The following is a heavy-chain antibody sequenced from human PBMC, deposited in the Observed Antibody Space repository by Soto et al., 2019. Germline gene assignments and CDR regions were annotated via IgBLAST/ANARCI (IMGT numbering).Heavy chain of an antibody. V-gene: IGHV5-51*01. CDR2: IYPGESDT. J-gene: IGHJ6*01. CDR3: ARSISNLRYYYNATDF. Sequence: GEPLKISCKASGYTFTAYWIGWVRQLPGKGLEWMGSIYPGESDTRYSPSFQGHVTLSVDKSTSTSYLQWNTLQASSTAMYHCARSISNLRYYYNATDF. D-gene: IGHD4-4*01. CDR1: GYTFTAYW.